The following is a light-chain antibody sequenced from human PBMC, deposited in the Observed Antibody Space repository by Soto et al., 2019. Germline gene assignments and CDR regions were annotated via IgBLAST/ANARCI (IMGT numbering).Light chain of an antibody. CDR2: AAS. Sequence: DIQMTQSPSSLSASVGDRVTITCRASQSISSYLNWYQQKPGKAPKLLIYAASSLQSGVPSRFSGSGSGTDFTFTSSSLQPEDFATYYWQQSYSTPWTFGQGTKVEIK. CDR3: QQSYSTPWT. J-gene: IGKJ1*01. V-gene: IGKV1-39*01. CDR1: QSISSY.